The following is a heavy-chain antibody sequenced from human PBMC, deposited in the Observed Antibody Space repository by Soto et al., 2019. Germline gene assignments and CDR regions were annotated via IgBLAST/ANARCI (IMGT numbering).Heavy chain of an antibody. CDR2: MNQDGSEK. CDR1: GFTFSSYW. J-gene: IGHJ4*02. Sequence: EVQLVESGGGLVRPGGSLRLSCAASGFTFSSYWMSWVRQAPGKGLEWVANMNQDGSEKYYVDSVKGRFTISRDNAKNSLYLQMNSLRAEDTAAYYCAKDGVAVAGDWGQGTLVTVSS. D-gene: IGHD6-19*01. V-gene: IGHV3-7*01. CDR3: AKDGVAVAGD.